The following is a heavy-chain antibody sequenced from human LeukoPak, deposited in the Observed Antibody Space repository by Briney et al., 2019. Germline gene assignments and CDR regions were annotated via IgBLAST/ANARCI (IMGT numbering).Heavy chain of an antibody. J-gene: IGHJ4*02. CDR1: GFTFSDYY. D-gene: IGHD3-9*01. CDR2: ISSNGRST. Sequence: PGGSLRLSCAASGFTFSDYYMSWIRQAPGKGLKYVSAISSNGRSTSYADSVKGRFTISRDNSKNTLHLQMSSLRPEDTAVYYCVKDTVYDILTGYFNFEYWGQGTLVTVSS. CDR3: VKDTVYDILTGYFNFEY. V-gene: IGHV3-64D*06.